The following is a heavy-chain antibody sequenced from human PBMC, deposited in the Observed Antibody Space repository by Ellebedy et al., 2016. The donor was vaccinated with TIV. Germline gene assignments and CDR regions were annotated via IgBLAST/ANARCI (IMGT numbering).Heavy chain of an antibody. V-gene: IGHV4-31*03. D-gene: IGHD6-19*01. Sequence: LRLSCTVSGGSISSGGNYWTWIRQHPGKGLEWIGFIYYSGSTYNNPSLRSRVTMSVDTSQNQFSLNLTSVTAADTALYYCARGSGWYDPFDLWGQGTLVTVSS. J-gene: IGHJ4*02. CDR1: GGSISSGGNY. CDR2: IYYSGST. CDR3: ARGSGWYDPFDL.